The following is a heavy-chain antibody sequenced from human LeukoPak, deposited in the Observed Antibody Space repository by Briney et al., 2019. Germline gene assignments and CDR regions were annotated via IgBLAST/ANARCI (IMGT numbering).Heavy chain of an antibody. CDR2: ISSSSSTI. CDR3: ARVSETKMDP. D-gene: IGHD5-24*01. CDR1: GFTFSSYS. Sequence: GGSLRLSCAASGFTFSSYSMNWVRQAPGKGLEWVSYISSSSSTIYYADSVKGRFTISRDNSKNTLYLQMNSLRAEDTAVYYCARVSETKMDPWGQGTLVTVSS. V-gene: IGHV3-48*01. J-gene: IGHJ5*02.